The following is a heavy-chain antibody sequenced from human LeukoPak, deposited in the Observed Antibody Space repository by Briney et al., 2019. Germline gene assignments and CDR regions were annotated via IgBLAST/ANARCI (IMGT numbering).Heavy chain of an antibody. Sequence: GGSLRLSCAATGFTFSSHAMSWVRQAPGKGVEWVSAISGSGGSTYYADSVKGRFTISRDNSKNTLYLQMNSLRAEDTAVYYCAKFLSFYGSGSYNVAFDIWGQGTMVTVSS. CDR2: ISGSGGST. V-gene: IGHV3-23*01. D-gene: IGHD3-10*01. J-gene: IGHJ3*02. CDR1: GFTFSSHA. CDR3: AKFLSFYGSGSYNVAFDI.